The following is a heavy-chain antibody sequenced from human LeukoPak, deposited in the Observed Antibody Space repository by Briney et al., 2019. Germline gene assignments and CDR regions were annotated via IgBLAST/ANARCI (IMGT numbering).Heavy chain of an antibody. CDR3: AKDLDREWFGELSFDY. CDR2: IRYDGSNK. J-gene: IGHJ4*02. CDR1: GFTFSSYG. Sequence: GGSLRLSCAASGFTFSSYGMHWVRQAPGKGLEWVAFIRYDGSNKYYADSVKGRFTISRDNSKNTLYLQMNSLRAEDTAVYYCAKDLDREWFGELSFDYWGQGTLVTVSS. V-gene: IGHV3-30*02. D-gene: IGHD3-10*01.